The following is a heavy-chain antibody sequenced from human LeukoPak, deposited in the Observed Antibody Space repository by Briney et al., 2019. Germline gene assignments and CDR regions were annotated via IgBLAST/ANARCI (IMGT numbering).Heavy chain of an antibody. CDR3: ARWAGSAAGPAMGFDP. CDR2: IYHSGST. J-gene: IGHJ5*02. V-gene: IGHV4-30-2*01. Sequence: PSETLSLTCTVSGGSINSGGYYWSWIRQPPGKGLEWIGYIYHSGSTYYNPSLKSQVTISVDKSKNQFSLRLSSVTAADTAVYYCARWAGSAAGPAMGFDPWGQGTLVTVSS. CDR1: GGSINSGGYY. D-gene: IGHD6-13*01.